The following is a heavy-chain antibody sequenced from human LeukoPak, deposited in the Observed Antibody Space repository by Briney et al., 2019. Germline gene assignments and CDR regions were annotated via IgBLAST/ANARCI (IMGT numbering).Heavy chain of an antibody. V-gene: IGHV1-18*01. D-gene: IGHD2-21*01. CDR1: GYTFTSYG. Sequence: GASVKVSCKASGYTFTSYGISWVRQAPGQGLEWMGWISAYNGNTNYAQKLQGRVTMTTDTSTSTAYMELGSLRSDDTAVYYCAREVAYCGGDCYTWFDPWGQGTLVTVSS. CDR2: ISAYNGNT. CDR3: AREVAYCGGDCYTWFDP. J-gene: IGHJ5*02.